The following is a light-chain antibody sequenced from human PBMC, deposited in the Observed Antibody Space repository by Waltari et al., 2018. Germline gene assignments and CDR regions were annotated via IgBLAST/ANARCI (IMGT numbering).Light chain of an antibody. Sequence: DIQMTQSPSNLSASVGNRIHITCRASQNINTWLAWYQQKVGQAPKLLIYKASNLQNGVPSRFSASGSGTEFTLAISSLQPDDFATYYCQQYHNYKTFGQGTKVDIK. V-gene: IGKV1-5*03. CDR2: KAS. J-gene: IGKJ1*01. CDR1: QNINTW. CDR3: QQYHNYKT.